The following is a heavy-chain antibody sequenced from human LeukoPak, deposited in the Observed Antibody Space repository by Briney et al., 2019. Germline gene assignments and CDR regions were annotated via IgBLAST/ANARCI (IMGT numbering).Heavy chain of an antibody. Sequence: ASVTVSCLASGYTFTSYGIGWVRQAPGQGLGWMGWISAYNGNTNYAQKLQGRVTMTTDTSTSTAYMELRSLRSDDTAVYYCARGSFGVPLGYWGQGTLVTVSS. CDR2: ISAYNGNT. CDR3: ARGSFGVPLGY. D-gene: IGHD3-3*01. J-gene: IGHJ4*02. CDR1: GYTFTSYG. V-gene: IGHV1-18*01.